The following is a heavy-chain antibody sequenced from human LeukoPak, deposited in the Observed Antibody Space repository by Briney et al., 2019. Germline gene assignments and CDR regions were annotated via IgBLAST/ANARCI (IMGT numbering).Heavy chain of an antibody. CDR1: GFTFSSYA. CDR3: ARAEKYYGSGGFDY. D-gene: IGHD3-10*01. J-gene: IGHJ4*02. CDR2: VSGSGSGT. V-gene: IGHV3-23*01. Sequence: PGGSLRLSCAASGFTFSSYAMSWVRQAPGKGLEWVSGVSGSGSGTYCADSVKGRFSISRDNAKNSLYLQMNSLRAEDTAVYYCARAEKYYGSGGFDYWGQGTLVTVSS.